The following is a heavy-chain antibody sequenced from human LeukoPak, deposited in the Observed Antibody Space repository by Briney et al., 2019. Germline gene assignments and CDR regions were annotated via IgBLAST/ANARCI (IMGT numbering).Heavy chain of an antibody. D-gene: IGHD5-18*01. CDR3: TKGTIWLPFDY. V-gene: IGHV3-23*01. CDR2: ISGSGGST. Sequence: QPGGSLRLSCAASGFTFSNYAMSWARQAPGKGLEWVSAISGSGGSTYYADSVKGRFTISRDNSKNTLYLQVNSLRAEDTAVYYCTKGTIWLPFDYWGQGTLVTVSS. J-gene: IGHJ4*02. CDR1: GFTFSNYA.